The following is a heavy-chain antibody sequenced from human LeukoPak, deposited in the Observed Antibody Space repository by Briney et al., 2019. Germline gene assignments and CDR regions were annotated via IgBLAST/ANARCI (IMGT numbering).Heavy chain of an antibody. CDR1: GFTFSNYA. V-gene: IGHV3-23*01. D-gene: IGHD5-18*01. CDR3: AATSRRGLQLWFNY. CDR2: ITGSGGTT. J-gene: IGHJ4*02. Sequence: GGSLRLSCAASGFTFSNYAMSWVRQAPGKGLEWVSAITGSGGTTYYVDSVKGRFTISRDNSKNTLYLQMNSLRAEDTAVYYCAATSRRGLQLWFNYWGQGTLVTVSS.